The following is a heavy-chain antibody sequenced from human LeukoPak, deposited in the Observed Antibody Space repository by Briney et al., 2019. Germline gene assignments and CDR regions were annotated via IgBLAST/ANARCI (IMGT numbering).Heavy chain of an antibody. CDR2: ISYDGGNK. CDR1: GFTFSSYA. D-gene: IGHD6-13*01. Sequence: PGGSLRLSCAASGFTFSSYAMHWVRQAPGKGLEWVAVISYDGGNKYYADSVKGRFTISRDNSKNTLYLQMNSLRAEDTAVYYCATAAAATSYWGQGTLVTVSS. J-gene: IGHJ4*02. V-gene: IGHV3-30*04. CDR3: ATAAAATSY.